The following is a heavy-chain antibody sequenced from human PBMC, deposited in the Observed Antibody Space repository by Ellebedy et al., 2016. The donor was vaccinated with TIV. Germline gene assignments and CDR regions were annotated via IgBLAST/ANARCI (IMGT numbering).Heavy chain of an antibody. V-gene: IGHV1-46*04. J-gene: IGHJ4*02. Sequence: AASVKVSCKASGYTFSNYFVHWVRQAPGQGLEWMGIINPSSGSTTYAQKLQGRLTMTRDTSTSTVYMELSSLRSEDTAVYYCARGKKGLVGAEDYWGQGTLVTVSS. CDR1: GYTFSNYF. D-gene: IGHD1-26*01. CDR2: INPSSGST. CDR3: ARGKKGLVGAEDY.